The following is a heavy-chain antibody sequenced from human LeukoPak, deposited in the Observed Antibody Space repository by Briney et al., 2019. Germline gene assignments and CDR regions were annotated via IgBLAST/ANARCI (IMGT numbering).Heavy chain of an antibody. CDR3: ARNIAAAGTSWFDP. Sequence: SGTLSLTCGVSGGSISSYYWSWIRQPPGKGLEWIGDIYYSGSTNYNPSLKSRVTISVDTSKNQFSLKLSSVTAADTAVYYCARNIAAAGTSWFDPWGQGTLVTVSS. CDR1: GGSISSYY. V-gene: IGHV4-59*08. J-gene: IGHJ5*02. D-gene: IGHD6-13*01. CDR2: IYYSGST.